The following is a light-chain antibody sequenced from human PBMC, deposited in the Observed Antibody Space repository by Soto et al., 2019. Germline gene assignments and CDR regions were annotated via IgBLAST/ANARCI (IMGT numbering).Light chain of an antibody. CDR1: SSDVGGYNY. CDR3: SSYAGSNNLV. Sequence: QSALTQPPSASGSPGQSVTISCTGTSSDVGGYNYVSWYQQHPGKAPKLMIYEVSKRPSGVPDRFSDSKSGNTASLTVSGPQAEDEADYYCSSYAGSNNLVFGTGTKLTVL. J-gene: IGLJ1*01. V-gene: IGLV2-8*01. CDR2: EVS.